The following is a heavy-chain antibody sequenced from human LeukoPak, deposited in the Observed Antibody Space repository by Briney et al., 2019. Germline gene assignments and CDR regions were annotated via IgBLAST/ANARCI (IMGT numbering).Heavy chain of an antibody. CDR3: ARHMDYWYFDL. Sequence: GESLKISCQGSAYRFTGYWIRWVRQMPGKGLEWMGRIDPSDSYTSYRPSFQGHVTISTDKSISTVYLQWSSLKASDTAMYHCARHMDYWYFDLWGPGTLVTVSS. CDR2: IDPSDSYT. J-gene: IGHJ2*01. V-gene: IGHV5-10-1*01. CDR1: AYRFTGYW.